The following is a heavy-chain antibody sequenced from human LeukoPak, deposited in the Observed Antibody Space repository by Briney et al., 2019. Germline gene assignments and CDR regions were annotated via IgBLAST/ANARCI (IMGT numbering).Heavy chain of an antibody. Sequence: GGSLRLSCAASGFTFSSYRMDWVRQAPGKGLEWVSSISSSSSYIYYADSVKGRFTISRDSAKNSLYLQMNSLRAEDTAVYYCARDAPRIGQHQDYWGQGTLVTVSS. V-gene: IGHV3-21*01. CDR1: GFTFSSYR. CDR3: ARDAPRIGQHQDY. D-gene: IGHD1-26*01. J-gene: IGHJ4*02. CDR2: ISSSSSYI.